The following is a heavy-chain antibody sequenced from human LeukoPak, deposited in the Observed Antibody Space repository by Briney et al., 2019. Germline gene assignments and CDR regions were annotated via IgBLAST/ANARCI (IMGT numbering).Heavy chain of an antibody. Sequence: SETLSLTCAVSGYSISTGYYWGWIRQTPGKGLEWIGSIYHSGSTYYNPSLKSRVTISVDTSNNQFSLKLSSVTAADTAVYYCATAQSVACGRSFDYWGQGALVTVSS. D-gene: IGHD6-19*01. J-gene: IGHJ4*02. CDR2: IYHSGST. CDR1: GYSISTGYY. V-gene: IGHV4-38-2*01. CDR3: ATAQSVACGRSFDY.